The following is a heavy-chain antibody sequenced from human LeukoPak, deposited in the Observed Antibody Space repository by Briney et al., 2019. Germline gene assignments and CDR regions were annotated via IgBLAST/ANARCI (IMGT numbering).Heavy chain of an antibody. Sequence: ASVNVSCKASGYTFTSYAMNWVRQAPGQGLEWMGWINTNTGNPTYAQGFTGRFVFSLDTSVSTAYLQIRRLKAEDPAVYSCARELYSQWLSSPSAYSGQPTLVTAPS. CDR1: GYTFTSYA. J-gene: IGHJ4*02. V-gene: IGHV7-4-1*02. CDR3: ARELYSQWLSSPSAY. D-gene: IGHD3-22*01. CDR2: INTNTGNP.